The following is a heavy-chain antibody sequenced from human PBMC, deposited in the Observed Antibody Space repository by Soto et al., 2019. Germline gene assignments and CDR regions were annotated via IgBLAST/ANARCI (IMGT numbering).Heavy chain of an antibody. J-gene: IGHJ4*02. CDR1: GFTFSNYA. CDR2: ISGSGGST. CDR3: AKVVNSSSRGGGFDY. V-gene: IGHV3-23*01. Sequence: EVQLLESGGGLVQPGGSRRLSCAASGFTFSNYAMSWVRQAPGKGLEWVSAISGSGGSTYYADSVKGRFTISRDNSKNTLYLQMNSLRAEDTAVYYCAKVVNSSSRGGGFDYWGQGTLVTVSS. D-gene: IGHD6-6*01.